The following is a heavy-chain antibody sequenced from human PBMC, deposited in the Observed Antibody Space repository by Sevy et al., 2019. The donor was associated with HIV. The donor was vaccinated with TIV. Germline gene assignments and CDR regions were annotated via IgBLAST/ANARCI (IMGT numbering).Heavy chain of an antibody. J-gene: IGHJ4*02. V-gene: IGHV3-9*01. Sequence: GGSLRLSCAASGFTFDDYAMHWVRQAPGKGLEWVSGISWNSGSIGHADSVKGRFTISRDNAKNSLYLQMNSLRAEDTALYYCAKAAAFKGFSFDYWGQGTLVTVSS. CDR3: AKAAAFKGFSFDY. CDR2: ISWNSGSI. D-gene: IGHD6-13*01. CDR1: GFTFDDYA.